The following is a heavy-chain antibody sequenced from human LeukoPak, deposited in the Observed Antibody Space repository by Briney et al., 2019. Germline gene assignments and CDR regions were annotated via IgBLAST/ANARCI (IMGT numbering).Heavy chain of an antibody. CDR2: IREDGSEK. CDR3: ADVLDWAY. J-gene: IGHJ4*02. V-gene: IGHV3-7*01. D-gene: IGHD3/OR15-3a*01. Sequence: GGSLRLSCAASGFSFSNYWMSWVRQAPGKGLEWVATIREDGSEKYYVDSVKGRFTVSRDNAKKSLYLQMNSLRAEDTALYYCADVLDWAYWGQGTLVTVSS. CDR1: GFSFSNYW.